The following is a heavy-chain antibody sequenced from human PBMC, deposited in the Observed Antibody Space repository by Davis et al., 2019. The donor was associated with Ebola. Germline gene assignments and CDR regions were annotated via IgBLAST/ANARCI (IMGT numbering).Heavy chain of an antibody. Sequence: GSLRLSCAVYGGSFSGYYWSWIRQPPGKGLEWIGEINHSGSTNYNPSLKSRVTIAVETSKNQFSLKLSSVPAADTAVYYCARSYDYIWGSYRFSASYFDYWGQGTLVTVSS. CDR3: ARSYDYIWGSYRFSASYFDY. CDR1: GGSFSGYY. J-gene: IGHJ4*02. V-gene: IGHV4-34*01. D-gene: IGHD3-16*02. CDR2: INHSGST.